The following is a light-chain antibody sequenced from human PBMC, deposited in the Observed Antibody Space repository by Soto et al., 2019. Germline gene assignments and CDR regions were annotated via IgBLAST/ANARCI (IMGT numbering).Light chain of an antibody. Sequence: EIVLTQSPGTLSLSPGERATLSCRASQSVSSSYLAWYQQKPGQAPRPLIYGASSRAIGIPDRFSGSGSGTYFTLTTSRLEPEAFAVYYCQQYGSAPWTFGQGTKVEIK. CDR2: GAS. V-gene: IGKV3-20*01. CDR1: QSVSSSY. J-gene: IGKJ1*01. CDR3: QQYGSAPWT.